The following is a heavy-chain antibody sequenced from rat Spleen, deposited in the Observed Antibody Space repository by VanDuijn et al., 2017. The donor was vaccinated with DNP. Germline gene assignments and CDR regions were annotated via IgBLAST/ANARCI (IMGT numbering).Heavy chain of an antibody. D-gene: IGHD1-1*01. CDR3: ATHPVTTVFPNWFTY. J-gene: IGHJ3*01. CDR2: MSSGGST. Sequence: QVQLKESGPGLVQPSQTLSLTCTVSGFSLTSYHVHWVRQPPGKGLEWIASMSSGGSTYYNSGLKSRLRISRDTSKSQVFLKMNSLKTEDTAIYYCATHPVTTVFPNWFTYWGQGTLVTVSS. V-gene: IGHV2S12*01. CDR1: GFSLTSYH.